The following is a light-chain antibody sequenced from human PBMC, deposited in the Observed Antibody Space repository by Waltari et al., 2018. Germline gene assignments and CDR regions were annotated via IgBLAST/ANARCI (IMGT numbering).Light chain of an antibody. Sequence: IILTQSPAPLSLSPGERATLSCRASQSISSYLAWYQQKPGQAPRLLIFGASSRATGIPDRFSGSGSGTDLTLTISSLEPEDVGVYHCYQHSSGYSFGQGTKVEIK. CDR1: QSISSY. V-gene: IGKV3-11*01. J-gene: IGKJ2*03. CDR2: GAS. CDR3: YQHSSGYS.